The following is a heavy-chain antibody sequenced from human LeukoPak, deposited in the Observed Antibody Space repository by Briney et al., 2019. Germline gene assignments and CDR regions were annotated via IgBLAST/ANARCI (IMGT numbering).Heavy chain of an antibody. D-gene: IGHD3-9*01. J-gene: IGHJ4*02. V-gene: IGHV3-23*01. Sequence: GGSLRLSCAASGFTFTSYNMNWVRQAPGKGLEWVSAISGSGGSTYYADSVKGRFTISRDNSKNTLYLQMNSLRAEDTAVYYCAKGYYDILTGYFDYWGQGTLVTVSS. CDR1: GFTFTSYN. CDR2: ISGSGGST. CDR3: AKGYYDILTGYFDY.